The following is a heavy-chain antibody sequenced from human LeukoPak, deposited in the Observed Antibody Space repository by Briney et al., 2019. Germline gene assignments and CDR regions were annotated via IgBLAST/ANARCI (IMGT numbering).Heavy chain of an antibody. D-gene: IGHD3-22*01. Sequence: SETLSLTCTVSGGSISSSSYYWGWIRQPPGKGLEWIGSIYYSGSTYYNPSLKSRVTISVDTSKNQFSLKLSSVTAADTAVYYCARENYYDSSGYHYWGQGTLVTVSS. V-gene: IGHV4-39*02. CDR1: GGSISSSSYY. CDR3: ARENYYDSSGYHY. CDR2: IYYSGST. J-gene: IGHJ4*02.